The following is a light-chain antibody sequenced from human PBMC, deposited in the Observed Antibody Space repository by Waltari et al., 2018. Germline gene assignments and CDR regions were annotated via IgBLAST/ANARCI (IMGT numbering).Light chain of an antibody. CDR3: CSYVGLGIYV. CDR2: EVT. J-gene: IGLJ1*01. V-gene: IGLV2-23*02. CDR1: SRYVGNYNI. Sequence: QSGLTQPAYVSGSPGQSITIPCTGTSRYVGNYNIVPWYQQYPGKAPQLMVYEVTKRASGVSDRFSGSKSGNTASLTIHGLQSEDEADYYCCSYVGLGIYVFGSGTKVTVL.